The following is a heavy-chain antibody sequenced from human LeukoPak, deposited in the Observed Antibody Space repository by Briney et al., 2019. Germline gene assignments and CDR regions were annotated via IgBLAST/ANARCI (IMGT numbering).Heavy chain of an antibody. CDR3: AKDLGFGGAYYAMDV. CDR2: ISFDGNNK. CDR1: GFTFTSYG. Sequence: GGSLRLSCEASGFTFTSYGLHWVRQTPGKGLEWVAVISFDGNNKLYADSVKGRFTISRDNSKNTLYLQLNSLTAEDTALYSCAKDLGFGGAYYAMDVWGKGTTVTVSS. J-gene: IGHJ6*04. D-gene: IGHD3-10*01. V-gene: IGHV3-30*18.